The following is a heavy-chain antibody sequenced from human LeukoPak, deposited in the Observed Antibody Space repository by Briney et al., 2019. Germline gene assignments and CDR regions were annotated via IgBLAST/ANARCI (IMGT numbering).Heavy chain of an antibody. Sequence: PGGSLRLSCAASGFMFNNYAMGWVRQAPGKGLEWVSGISGSGYTTYYADSVKGRFTISRDNSKDTLYLQLNNLRAEDTAVYYCAKARAYCTGGDCPGGYYYTLDVWGQGTTVTVSS. V-gene: IGHV3-23*01. D-gene: IGHD2-8*02. CDR1: GFMFNNYA. J-gene: IGHJ6*02. CDR2: ISGSGYTT. CDR3: AKARAYCTGGDCPGGYYYTLDV.